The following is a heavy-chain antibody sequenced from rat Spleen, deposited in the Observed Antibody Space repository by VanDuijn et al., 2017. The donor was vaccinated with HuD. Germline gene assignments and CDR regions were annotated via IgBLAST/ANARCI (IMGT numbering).Heavy chain of an antibody. CDR1: GFSLTSYH. V-gene: IGHV2-43*01. Sequence: QVQLKESGPGLVQPSQTLSLTCTVSGFSLTSYHVSWVRQPPGKGLEWMGVIWTGGSTAYNSALKSRLSISRDTSKNQVFLKMNSLQTDDTGTYYCTRVGLLNSGYVDYWGQGVMVTVSS. D-gene: IGHD4-3*01. J-gene: IGHJ2*01. CDR2: IWTGGST. CDR3: TRVGLLNSGYVDY.